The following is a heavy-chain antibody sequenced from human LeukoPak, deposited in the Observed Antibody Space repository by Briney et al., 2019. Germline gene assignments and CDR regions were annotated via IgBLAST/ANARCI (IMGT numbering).Heavy chain of an antibody. J-gene: IGHJ6*01. CDR3: ARRVYGDSNGMDG. Sequence: GAPLQISSKGSGCCFPSYWICGGRQMPERGVEWVGIVYTSDSDTRYSPSFQGQVTISADKSITTAYLQWSSLKASDTAIYYCARRVYGDSNGMDGWGQGTTVTVS. CDR2: VYTSDSDT. D-gene: IGHD4-17*01. V-gene: IGHV5-51*01. CDR1: GCCFPSYW.